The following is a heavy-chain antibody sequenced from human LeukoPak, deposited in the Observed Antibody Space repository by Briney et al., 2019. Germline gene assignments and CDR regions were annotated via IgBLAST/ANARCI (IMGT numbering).Heavy chain of an antibody. CDR1: GFTFSSYA. J-gene: IGHJ6*02. CDR3: ARRIAVAGLDYYYYGMDV. Sequence: GGSLRLSCAASGFTFSSYAMSWVRQAPGKGLEWVSAISGSGGSKYYADSVKGRFTISRDNSKNTLYLQMNSLRAEDTAVYYCARRIAVAGLDYYYYGMDVWGQGTTVTVSS. CDR2: ISGSGGSK. D-gene: IGHD6-19*01. V-gene: IGHV3-23*01.